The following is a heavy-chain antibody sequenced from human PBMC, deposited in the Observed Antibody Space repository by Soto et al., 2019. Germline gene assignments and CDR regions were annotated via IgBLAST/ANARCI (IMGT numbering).Heavy chain of an antibody. CDR3: ARDDKDSAVGPAATGVYWYFDL. J-gene: IGHJ2*01. Sequence: ASVKVSCKASGGTFSSYAISWVRQAPGQGLEWMGGIIPIFGTANYAQKFQGRVTITADESTSTAYMELSSLRSEDTAVYYCARDDKDSAVGPAATGVYWYFDLWGRGTLVAVSS. V-gene: IGHV1-69*13. CDR2: IIPIFGTA. D-gene: IGHD2-2*01. CDR1: GGTFSSYA.